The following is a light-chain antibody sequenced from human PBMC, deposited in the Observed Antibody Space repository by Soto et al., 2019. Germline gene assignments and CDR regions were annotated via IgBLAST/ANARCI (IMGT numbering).Light chain of an antibody. J-gene: IGKJ5*01. CDR2: DAS. V-gene: IGKV3-11*01. Sequence: EIVLTKSPATLSLSPGERATLSCRASQSVSSYLAGYQQKPGQAPRLLIYDASNRATGIPARFSGSGSGTDFTLTISSLEPEDFAVYYCQQRSNWPQITFGQGTRLEIK. CDR1: QSVSSY. CDR3: QQRSNWPQIT.